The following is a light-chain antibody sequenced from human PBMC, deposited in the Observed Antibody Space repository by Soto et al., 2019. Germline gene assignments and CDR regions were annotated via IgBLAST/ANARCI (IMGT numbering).Light chain of an antibody. V-gene: IGLV2-14*01. CDR1: SSDIGGYNF. CDR2: EVS. CDR3: RSYTGSTKQSNSPWG. J-gene: IGLJ3*02. Sequence: QSALTQPASVSGSPGQTITMSCTGTSSDIGGYNFVSWHQHHPGKAPKLLIYEVSFRPSGVSNRFSGSKSGNTASLTIAGLQAEDEADNYCRSYTGSTKQSNSPWGFGGGTKLTVL.